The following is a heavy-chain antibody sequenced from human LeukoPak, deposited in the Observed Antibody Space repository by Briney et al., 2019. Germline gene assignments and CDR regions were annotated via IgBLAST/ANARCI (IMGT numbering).Heavy chain of an antibody. CDR2: IYYSGST. CDR1: GGSISSYY. D-gene: IGHD3-10*01. J-gene: IGHJ6*03. Sequence: SETLSLTCTVSGGSISSYYWSWIRQPPGKGLEWIGYIYYSGSTNYNPSLKSRVTISVDTSKNQFSLKLSPVTAADTAVYYCARDVTYYYGSGSYWYYMDVWGKGTTVTISS. CDR3: ARDVTYYYGSGSYWYYMDV. V-gene: IGHV4-59*01.